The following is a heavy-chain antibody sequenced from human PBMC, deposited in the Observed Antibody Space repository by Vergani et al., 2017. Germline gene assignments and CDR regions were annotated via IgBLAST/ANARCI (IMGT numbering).Heavy chain of an antibody. J-gene: IGHJ4*02. CDR2: IYTSGST. Sequence: QVQLQESGPGLVKPSETLSLTCTVSGGSISSYYWSWIRQPPGKGLEWIGRIYTSGSTYYNPSLKSRVTISVDTSKNQFSLKLSSVTAADTAVYYCAIVGATMGTYFDYWGQGTLVTVSS. CDR1: GGSISSYY. V-gene: IGHV4-4*08. CDR3: AIVGATMGTYFDY. D-gene: IGHD1-26*01.